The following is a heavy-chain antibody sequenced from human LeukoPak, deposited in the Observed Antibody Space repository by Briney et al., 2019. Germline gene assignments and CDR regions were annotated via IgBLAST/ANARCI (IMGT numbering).Heavy chain of an antibody. CDR2: IYYSGST. V-gene: IGHV4-31*03. J-gene: IGHJ6*02. CDR1: GGSISSGVYY. Sequence: SQTLSLTCTVSGGSISSGVYYWSWIRQHPGKGLEWIGYIYYSGSTYYNPSLKSRVTISVDTSKNQFSLKLSSLTAADTAVYYCARDSSSCSMGLYYGMDVWGQGTTVTVSS. D-gene: IGHD6-13*01. CDR3: ARDSSSCSMGLYYGMDV.